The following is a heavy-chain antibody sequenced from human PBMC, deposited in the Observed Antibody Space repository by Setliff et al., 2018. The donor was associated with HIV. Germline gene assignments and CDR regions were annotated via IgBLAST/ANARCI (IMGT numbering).Heavy chain of an antibody. CDR1: GYTFTGYY. D-gene: IGHD6-13*01. J-gene: IGHJ4*02. CDR3: ARDSGAAGISGFDY. V-gene: IGHV1-2*04. CDR2: INPNSGGT. Sequence: GASVQVSCKASGYTFTGYYMHWVRQAPGQGLEWMGWINPNSGGTNYAQNFQGWVTMTRDTSISTAYMEPSRLRSDDTAVYYCARDSGAAGISGFDYWGQGTLVTVSS.